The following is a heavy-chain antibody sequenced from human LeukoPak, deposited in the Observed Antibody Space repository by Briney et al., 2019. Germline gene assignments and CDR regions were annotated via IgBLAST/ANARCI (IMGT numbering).Heavy chain of an antibody. CDR2: ISYDGSKK. J-gene: IGHJ4*02. Sequence: PGGSLRLSCAATGFTFSAYAMHWVRQAPGKGLEWVAVISYDGSKKYYADSVKGRFTISRDNSKNTLYLQMNSLRAEDTAVYYCAASSGWYYPFDYWGQGTLVTVSS. CDR1: GFTFSAYA. D-gene: IGHD6-19*01. CDR3: AASSGWYYPFDY. V-gene: IGHV3-30-3*01.